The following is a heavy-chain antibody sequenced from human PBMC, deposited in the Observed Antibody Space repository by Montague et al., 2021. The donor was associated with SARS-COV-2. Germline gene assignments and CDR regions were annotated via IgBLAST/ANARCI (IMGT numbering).Heavy chain of an antibody. CDR2: ISDSGSNT. CDR3: ARDQGYSYGFGH. V-gene: IGHV3-48*03. D-gene: IGHD5-18*01. Sequence: SLRLSCAASGFTFSSFEMPRVRQAPGKGLEWISHISDSGSNTFYADSVKGRFTVSRDNAKNSLSLQMNSLRAEDTALYFCARDQGYSYGFGHWGQGTLVTVSS. J-gene: IGHJ5*02. CDR1: GFTFSSFE.